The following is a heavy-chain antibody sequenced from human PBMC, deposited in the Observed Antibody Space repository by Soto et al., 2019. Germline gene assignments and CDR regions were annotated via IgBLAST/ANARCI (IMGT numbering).Heavy chain of an antibody. Sequence: EVQLMESGGGLVQPGGSLRLSCASSGFTLSMSAVNWVRQAPGKGLEGVSYISDSDDRTYYADSVKGRFTISRDRSKNTVSLQMDSLRAEDTAVYYCAKDRGIIVKAGDAFDVWGQGTKVTVSS. V-gene: IGHV3-23*01. J-gene: IGHJ3*01. CDR1: GFTLSMSA. CDR2: ISDSDDRT. D-gene: IGHD3-16*02. CDR3: AKDRGIIVKAGDAFDV.